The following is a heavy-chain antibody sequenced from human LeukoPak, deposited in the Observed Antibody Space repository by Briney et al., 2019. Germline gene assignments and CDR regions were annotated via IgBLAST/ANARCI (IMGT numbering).Heavy chain of an antibody. CDR1: GGSISSYY. J-gene: IGHJ4*02. D-gene: IGHD5-18*01. V-gene: IGHV4-59*08. Sequence: SETLSLICTVSGGSISSYYWSWIRQSPGKGLEWVGYIFYSGSTNYNPSLKSRVTRSVDTSKNQFSLKRSSVTAADTAVYYCARRPRGYGPYFDYWSQGTLVTVSS. CDR3: ARRPRGYGPYFDY. CDR2: IFYSGST.